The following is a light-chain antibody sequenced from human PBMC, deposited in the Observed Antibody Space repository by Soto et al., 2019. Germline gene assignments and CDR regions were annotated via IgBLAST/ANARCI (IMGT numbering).Light chain of an antibody. CDR1: SSNIGNNA. CDR3: AAWDDSLSGVV. J-gene: IGLJ3*02. Sequence: QSVLTQPPSVYEAPRQRVTISCSGSSSNIGNNAVNWYQQLPGKAPKLLIYYDDLLPSGVSDRFSGSKSGTSAALAISGLQSEDEADYYCAAWDDSLSGVVFGGGTKLTVL. CDR2: YDD. V-gene: IGLV1-36*01.